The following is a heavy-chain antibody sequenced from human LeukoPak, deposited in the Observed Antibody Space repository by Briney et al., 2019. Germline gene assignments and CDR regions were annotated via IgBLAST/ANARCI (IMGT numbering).Heavy chain of an antibody. D-gene: IGHD7-27*01. V-gene: IGHV4-59*02. CDR2: IYYTET. CDR1: GGSVSNYY. CDR3: ATRKLGNDY. J-gene: IGHJ4*02. Sequence: PSETLSLTCTVSGGSVSNYYWSWIRQSPGKGLEWIGYIYYTETSYNPSLKSRVTISADTSKNQFSLRLYSVTAADTAVYYCATRKLGNDYWGQGTLVTVSS.